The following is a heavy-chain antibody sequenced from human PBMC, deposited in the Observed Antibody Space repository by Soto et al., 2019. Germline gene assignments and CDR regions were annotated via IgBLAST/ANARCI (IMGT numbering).Heavy chain of an antibody. CDR2: IIPIFGTA. V-gene: IGHV1-69*12. CDR1: GGTFSSYA. J-gene: IGHJ4*02. CDR3: AIIATGYCSGGSCPRVTDFDY. Sequence: QVQLVQSGAEVKKPGSSVKVSCKASGGTFSSYAISWVRQAPGQGLEWMGGIIPIFGTANYAQKFQGRVTITADESTSTAYMELRSMRSEDTAVYYCAIIATGYCSGGSCPRVTDFDYWGQGTLVTVSS. D-gene: IGHD2-15*01.